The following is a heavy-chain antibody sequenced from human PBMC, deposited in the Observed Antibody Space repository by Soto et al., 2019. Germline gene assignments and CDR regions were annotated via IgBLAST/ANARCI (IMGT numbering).Heavy chain of an antibody. CDR1: GGSFSGYY. V-gene: IGHV4-34*01. J-gene: IGHJ6*02. CDR2: INHSGST. CDR3: AREKGAARLYYYGMDV. Sequence: TSETLSLTCAVYGGSFSGYYWSWIRQPPGKGLEWIGEINHSGSTNYNPSLKSRVTISVDTSKNQFSLKLSSVTAADTAVYYCAREKGAARLYYYGMDVWGQGTTVTVSS. D-gene: IGHD6-6*01.